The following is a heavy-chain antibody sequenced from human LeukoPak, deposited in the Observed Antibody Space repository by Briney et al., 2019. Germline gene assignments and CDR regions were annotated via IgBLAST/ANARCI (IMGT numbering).Heavy chain of an antibody. CDR2: IYYSGST. Sequence: SETLSLTCTVSGGSISSYYWSWIRQPPGKGLEWIGYIYYSGSTNYNPSLKSRVTISVDTSKNQFSLKLSSVTAADTAVYYCARVATGIASEEDYWGQGTLVTVSS. CDR3: ARVATGIASEEDY. J-gene: IGHJ4*02. V-gene: IGHV4-59*01. CDR1: GGSISSYY. D-gene: IGHD6-13*01.